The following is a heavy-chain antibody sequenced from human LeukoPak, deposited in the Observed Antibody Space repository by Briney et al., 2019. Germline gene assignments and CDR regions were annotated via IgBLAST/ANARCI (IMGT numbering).Heavy chain of an antibody. CDR1: GYTFTGYY. CDR3: ARDPYCSSTSRYLDY. J-gene: IGHJ4*02. CDR2: INPNSGGT. V-gene: IGHV1-2*02. Sequence: ASVKVSCKASGYTFTGYYMHWVRQAPGQGLEWMGWINPNSGGTNYAQKFQGRVTMTRDTSISTAYMELSRLRSDDTAVYYCARDPYCSSTSRYLDYWGQGTLVTVSS. D-gene: IGHD2-2*01.